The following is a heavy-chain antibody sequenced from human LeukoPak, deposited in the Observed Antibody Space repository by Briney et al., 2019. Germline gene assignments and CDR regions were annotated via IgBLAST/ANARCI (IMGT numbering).Heavy chain of an antibody. CDR2: INSDGSST. V-gene: IGHV3-74*01. CDR1: GFTFSSYW. Sequence: PGGSLRLSCAASGFTFSSYWMHWVRQAPGKGLVWVSRINSDGSSTSYADSVKGRFTISRDNAKNSLYLQMNSLRAEDTAVYYCASTDIAAQDAFDIWGQGTMVTVSS. J-gene: IGHJ3*02. CDR3: ASTDIAAQDAFDI. D-gene: IGHD6-13*01.